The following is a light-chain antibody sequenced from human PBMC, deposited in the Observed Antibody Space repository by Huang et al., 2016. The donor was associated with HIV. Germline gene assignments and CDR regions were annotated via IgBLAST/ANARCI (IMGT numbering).Light chain of an antibody. CDR3: HQYGSPPFT. V-gene: IGKV3-20*01. CDR2: GAS. Sequence: EIVLTQSPGTLSLSPGERATLSCRSSQSISSSSLAWYLQKPGQAPTLLIHGASTRATDHPDMFSGSGSGTDFTLTISRLEPEDFAVYYCHQYGSPPFTFGPGTKVDIE. CDR1: QSISSSS. J-gene: IGKJ3*01.